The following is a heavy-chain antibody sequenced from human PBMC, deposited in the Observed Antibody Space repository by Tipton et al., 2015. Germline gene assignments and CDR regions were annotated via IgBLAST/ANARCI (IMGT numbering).Heavy chain of an antibody. CDR2: ISHSGST. Sequence: TLSITCAVYGGSFSGYYWSWIRQPPGKGLEWIGTISHSGSTYYNPSLKSRVTISADTSKNQFSLKLSSVTAADTAVYYCACQDYDILTRDYQTVDYWGQGTLVTVSS. V-gene: IGHV4-34*01. J-gene: IGHJ4*02. CDR1: GGSFSGYY. D-gene: IGHD3-9*01. CDR3: ACQDYDILTRDYQTVDY.